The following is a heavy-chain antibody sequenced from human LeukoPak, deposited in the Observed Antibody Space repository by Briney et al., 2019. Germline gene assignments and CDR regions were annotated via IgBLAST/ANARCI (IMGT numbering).Heavy chain of an antibody. J-gene: IGHJ5*02. CDR1: GFTFSSYA. D-gene: IGHD6-13*01. CDR2: ISGSGGST. Sequence: GGSLRLSCAASGFTFSSYAMSWVRQAPGKGLEWVSAISGSGGSTYYADSVKGRFTISRDNSKNTLYLQMNSLRAEDTAVYYCARGRPTTSIAAAGVNWFDPWGQGTLVTVSS. V-gene: IGHV3-23*01. CDR3: ARGRPTTSIAAAGVNWFDP.